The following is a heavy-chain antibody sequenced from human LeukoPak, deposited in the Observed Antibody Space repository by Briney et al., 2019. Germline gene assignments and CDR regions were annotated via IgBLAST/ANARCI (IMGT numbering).Heavy chain of an antibody. CDR3: ARGEHGYSYGNDY. D-gene: IGHD5-18*01. CDR1: GFSFSTYS. Sequence: GGSLRLSCAASGFSFSTYSMNWVRRAPGKGLEWVSYISSTSSTIYYADSVKGRFTISRDNAKNSLYLQMNSLRAEDTAVYYCARGEHGYSYGNDYWGQGTLVTVSS. CDR2: ISSTSSTI. J-gene: IGHJ4*02. V-gene: IGHV3-48*01.